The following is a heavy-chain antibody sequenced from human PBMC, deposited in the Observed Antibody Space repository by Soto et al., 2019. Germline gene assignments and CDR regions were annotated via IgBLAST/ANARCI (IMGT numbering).Heavy chain of an antibody. CDR2: ISGSGGST. CDR1: GFTFSSYA. D-gene: IGHD6-19*01. V-gene: IGHV3-23*01. Sequence: PGGSLRLSCAASGFTFSSYAMSWVRQAPGKGLEWVSAISGSGGSTYYADSVKGRFTISRDNSKNTLYLQMNSLRAEDTAVYYCAKATSGYSSGWSTFDYWGQGTLVTVSS. CDR3: AKATSGYSSGWSTFDY. J-gene: IGHJ4*02.